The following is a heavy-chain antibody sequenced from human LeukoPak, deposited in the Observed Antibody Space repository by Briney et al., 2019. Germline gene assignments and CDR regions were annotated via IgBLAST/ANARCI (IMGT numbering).Heavy chain of an antibody. CDR3: AKGIAAARYDAFNI. CDR2: ISWNSGSI. J-gene: IGHJ3*02. D-gene: IGHD6-13*01. CDR1: GFTLDDYA. V-gene: IGHV3-9*01. Sequence: GRSLRLSCAASGFTLDDYAMHWVRQAPGKGLEWVSGISWNSGSIGYADSVKGRFTISRDNAKNSLYLQMNSLRAEDTALYYCAKGIAAARYDAFNIWGQGTMVTVSS.